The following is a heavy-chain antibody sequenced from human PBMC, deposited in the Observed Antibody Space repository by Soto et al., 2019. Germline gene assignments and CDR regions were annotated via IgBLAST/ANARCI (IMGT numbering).Heavy chain of an antibody. Sequence: QVQLVQSGAEVKKPGSSVKVSCKASGGTFSSDTINWVRQAPGQGLEWMGRIIPIVDIVNSAQKFQGRVTLTADKSTSPACMDLSSLRSEDTAVYYCARPTSPLATLDYWGQGTLVTVSS. CDR3: ARPTSPLATLDY. V-gene: IGHV1-69*02. CDR1: GGTFSSDT. CDR2: IIPIVDIV. J-gene: IGHJ4*02. D-gene: IGHD5-12*01.